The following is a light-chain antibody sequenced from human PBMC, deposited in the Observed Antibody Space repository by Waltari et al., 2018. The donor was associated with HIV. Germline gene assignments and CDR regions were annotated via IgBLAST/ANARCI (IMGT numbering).Light chain of an antibody. V-gene: IGKV3-20*01. Sequence: EIVLTQSPGTLSLSPGERVTLSCRASQTISRPYLAWYQQKPGQAPRLLIHGASSRATGIPDRFSGSVSGTDFTRTISRLEPEDFAVYYCQQYDNSPGYTFGQGTKLEIK. CDR2: GAS. CDR3: QQYDNSPGYT. J-gene: IGKJ2*01. CDR1: QTISRPY.